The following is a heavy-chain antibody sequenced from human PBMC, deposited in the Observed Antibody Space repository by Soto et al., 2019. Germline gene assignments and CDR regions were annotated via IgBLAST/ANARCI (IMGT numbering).Heavy chain of an antibody. CDR2: IIPIFGTA. V-gene: IGHV1-69*13. CDR1: GGTFSSYA. D-gene: IGHD2-15*01. CDR3: ARVLEYCSGGSCYSGTFDY. Sequence: ASVKVSCKASGGTFSSYAISWVRQAPGQGLEWMGGIIPIFGTANYAQKFQGRVTITADESTSTAYMELSSLRSEDTAVYYCARVLEYCSGGSCYSGTFDYWGQGTLVTVSS. J-gene: IGHJ4*02.